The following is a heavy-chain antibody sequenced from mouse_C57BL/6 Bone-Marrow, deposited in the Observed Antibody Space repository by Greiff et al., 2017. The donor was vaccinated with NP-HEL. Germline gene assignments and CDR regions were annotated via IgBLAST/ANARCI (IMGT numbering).Heavy chain of an antibody. CDR3: TRGIYDGYYDYFDY. CDR1: GYTFTDYE. J-gene: IGHJ2*01. D-gene: IGHD2-3*01. CDR2: IDPETGGT. Sequence: VQGVESGAELVRPGASVTLSCKASGYTFTDYEMHWVKQTPVHGLEWIGAIDPETGGTAYNQKFKGKAILTADKSSSTAYMGLRSLTSEDSAVYYCTRGIYDGYYDYFDYWGQGTTLTVSS. V-gene: IGHV1-15*01.